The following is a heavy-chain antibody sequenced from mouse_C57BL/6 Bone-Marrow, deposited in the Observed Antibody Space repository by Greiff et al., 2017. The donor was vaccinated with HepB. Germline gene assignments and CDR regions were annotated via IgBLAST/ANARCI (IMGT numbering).Heavy chain of an antibody. CDR3: TIISTVVANPYYFDY. J-gene: IGHJ2*01. Sequence: EVQLQQSGTVLARPGASVKMSCKTSGYTFTSYWMHWVKQRPGQGLEWIGASYPGNSDTSYNQKFKGKAKLTAVTSASTAYMELSILTNEDSAVYYCTIISTVVANPYYFDYWGQGTTLTVSS. CDR2: SYPGNSDT. CDR1: GYTFTSYW. D-gene: IGHD1-1*01. V-gene: IGHV1-5*01.